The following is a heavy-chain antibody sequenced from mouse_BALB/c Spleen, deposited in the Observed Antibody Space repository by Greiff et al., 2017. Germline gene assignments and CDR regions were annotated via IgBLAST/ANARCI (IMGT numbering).Heavy chain of an antibody. CDR3: ARAAYDYDDAMDY. CDR2: ISDGGSYT. Sequence: DVKLVESGGGLVKPGGSLKLSCAASGFTFSDYYMYWVRQTPEKRLEWVATISDGGSYTYYPDSVKGRFTISRDNAKNNLYLQMSSLKSEDTAMYYCARAAYDYDDAMDYWGQGTSVTVSS. J-gene: IGHJ4*01. D-gene: IGHD2-4*01. CDR1: GFTFSDYY. V-gene: IGHV5-4*02.